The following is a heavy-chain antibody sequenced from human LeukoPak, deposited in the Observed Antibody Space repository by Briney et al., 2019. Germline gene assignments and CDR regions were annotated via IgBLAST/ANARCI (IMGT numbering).Heavy chain of an antibody. V-gene: IGHV4-34*01. J-gene: IGHJ4*02. Sequence: NASETLSLTCAVYGGSFSGYYWSWIRQPPGKGLEWIGEINHSGSTNYNPSLKSRVTISVDTSKNQFSLKLSSVTAADTAVYYCARGLNYYDSSGYYENWGQGTLVTVSS. D-gene: IGHD3-22*01. CDR3: ARGLNYYDSSGYYEN. CDR2: INHSGST. CDR1: GGSFSGYY.